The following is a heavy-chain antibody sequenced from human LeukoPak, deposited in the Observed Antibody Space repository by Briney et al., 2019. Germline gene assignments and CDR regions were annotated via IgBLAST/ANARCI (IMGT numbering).Heavy chain of an antibody. Sequence: GGSLRLSCAASGFTFSSYSMNWVRQAPGKGLEWVSYISSSSSTIYYADSVKGRFTISRDNAKNSLYLQMNSLRAEDTAVYYCASWYYDRVREYYFDYWGQGTLVTVSS. D-gene: IGHD3-22*01. V-gene: IGHV3-48*01. CDR3: ASWYYDRVREYYFDY. J-gene: IGHJ4*02. CDR1: GFTFSSYS. CDR2: ISSSSSTI.